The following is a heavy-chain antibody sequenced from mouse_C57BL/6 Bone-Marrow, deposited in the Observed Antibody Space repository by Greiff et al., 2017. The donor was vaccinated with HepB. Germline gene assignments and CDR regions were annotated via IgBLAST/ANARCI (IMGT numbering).Heavy chain of an antibody. D-gene: IGHD1-1*01. J-gene: IGHJ3*01. Sequence: VQLKESGAELMKPGASVKLSCKASGYTFTSYGISWVKQRTGQGLEWIGEIYPRSGNTYYNEKFKGKATLTADKSSSTAYMELRSLTSEDSAVYFCASRIYYYGSSYVRFAYWGQGTLVTVSA. CDR1: GYTFTSYG. CDR2: IYPRSGNT. CDR3: ASRIYYYGSSYVRFAY. V-gene: IGHV1-81*01.